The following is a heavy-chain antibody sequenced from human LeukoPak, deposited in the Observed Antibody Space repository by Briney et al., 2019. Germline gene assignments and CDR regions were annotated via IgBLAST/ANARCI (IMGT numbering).Heavy chain of an antibody. Sequence: GESLRISCKGSGYSLTSYWISWVRQMPGKGLEWMGRIDPSDSYTNYSPSFQGHVTISADKSISTAYLQWSSLKASDTAMYYCARHGDYDFWSGGFDPWGQGTLVTVSS. CDR3: ARHGDYDFWSGGFDP. CDR2: IDPSDSYT. D-gene: IGHD3-3*01. J-gene: IGHJ5*02. V-gene: IGHV5-10-1*01. CDR1: GYSLTSYW.